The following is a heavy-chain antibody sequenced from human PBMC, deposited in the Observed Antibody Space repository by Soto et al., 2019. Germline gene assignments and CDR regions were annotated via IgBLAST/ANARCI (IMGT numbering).Heavy chain of an antibody. V-gene: IGHV3-23*05. CDR3: VSWLSAHFDF. D-gene: IGHD6-19*01. J-gene: IGHJ4*02. Sequence: HPGGSLRLSCAASPVSFSGLGMSWVRQAPGKGLEWVSTIDRSGTRTHYADSVKGRFTISRDTSRYTLDLQMDNLRAEDTALYHCVSWLSAHFDFWGRGTLVTVSS. CDR2: IDRSGTRT. CDR1: PVSFSGLG.